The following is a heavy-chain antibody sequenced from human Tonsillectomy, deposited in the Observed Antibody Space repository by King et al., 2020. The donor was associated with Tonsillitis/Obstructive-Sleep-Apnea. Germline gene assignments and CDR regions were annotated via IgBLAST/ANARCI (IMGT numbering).Heavy chain of an antibody. CDR3: ARARYYDFWSGYYTGFDY. D-gene: IGHD3-3*01. CDR1: GGSFSGYY. J-gene: IGHJ4*02. V-gene: IGHV4-34*01. Sequence: VQLTQWGAGLLKPSETLSLTCAVYGGSFSGYYWSWIRQPPGKGLEWIGEINHSGSTNYNPSLKSRVTISVDTSKNQFSLKLSSVTAADTAVYYCARARYYDFWSGYYTGFDYWGQGTLVTVSS. CDR2: INHSGST.